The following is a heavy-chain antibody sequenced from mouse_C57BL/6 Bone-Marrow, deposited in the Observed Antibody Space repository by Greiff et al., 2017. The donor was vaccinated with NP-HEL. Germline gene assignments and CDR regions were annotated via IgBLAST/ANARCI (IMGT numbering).Heavy chain of an antibody. V-gene: IGHV1-52*01. CDR3: AREGGQLRPHYYAMDY. CDR1: GYTFTSYW. CDR2: IDPSDSET. D-gene: IGHD3-2*02. Sequence: QVQLQQPGAELVRPGSSVKLSCKASGYTFTSYWMHWVKQRPIQGLEWIGNIDPSDSETHYNQKFKDKATLTVDKSSSTAYMQLSSLTSEDSAVYYCAREGGQLRPHYYAMDYWGQGTSVTVSS. J-gene: IGHJ4*01.